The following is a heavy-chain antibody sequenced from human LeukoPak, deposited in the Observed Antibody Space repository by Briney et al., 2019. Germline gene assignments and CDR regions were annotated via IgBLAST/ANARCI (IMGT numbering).Heavy chain of an antibody. CDR3: ARAGQGDFWSGLRYFDY. CDR2: IYYSGST. Sequence: SETLSLTCTVSGGSISRYYWSWIRQLPGKGLEWIGYIYYSGSTNYNPSLKSRVTISVDTSKNHFSLKLSSVTAADTAVYYCARAGQGDFWSGLRYFDYWGQGTLVTVSS. V-gene: IGHV4-59*01. J-gene: IGHJ4*02. CDR1: GGSISRYY. D-gene: IGHD3-3*01.